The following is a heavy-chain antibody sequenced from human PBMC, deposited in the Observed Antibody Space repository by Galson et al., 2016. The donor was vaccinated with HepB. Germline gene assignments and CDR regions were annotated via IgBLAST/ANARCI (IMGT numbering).Heavy chain of an antibody. J-gene: IGHJ4*02. CDR3: VIDYGHYSGRY. CDR2: LVPPLNLT. CDR1: GGTLSSYS. D-gene: IGHD4-17*01. V-gene: IGHV1-69*02. Sequence: SVKVSCKASGGTLSSYSFTWVRQAPGQGLEWMGRLVPPLNLTNYAQRFQGRVTITADKSTTAAFMELSSLRSEDTAVYYCVIDYGHYSGRYWGQGTLVTVSS.